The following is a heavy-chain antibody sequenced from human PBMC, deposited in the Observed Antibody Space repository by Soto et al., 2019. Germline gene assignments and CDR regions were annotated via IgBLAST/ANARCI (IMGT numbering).Heavy chain of an antibody. V-gene: IGHV1-3*01. J-gene: IGHJ4*02. CDR1: GYTFTRYA. CDR3: ARGPGPRPFEAY. Sequence: ASVKVSCKASGYTFTRYAMHWVRQAPGQRLEWMGWINAGNGNTKYSQKFQGRVTITRDTSASTAYMELSSLRAEDMAVYFCARGPGPRPFEAYWGQGTLVTVSS. D-gene: IGHD3-9*01. CDR2: INAGNGNT.